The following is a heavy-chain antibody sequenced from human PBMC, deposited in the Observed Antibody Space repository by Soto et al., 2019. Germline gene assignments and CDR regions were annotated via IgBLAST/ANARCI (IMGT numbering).Heavy chain of an antibody. V-gene: IGHV4-39*01. Sequence: FETLSLTGTVAGGSISSRSYCWGWFRQPPGKGLEWIGSVYYSGSTYYNPSLKSRVTISVDTSKNQFSLKLSSVTAADTAVYDCARLGYSGGYYSLYYSNGLDVWGKGTTVTVSS. D-gene: IGHD3-22*01. CDR3: ARLGYSGGYYSLYYSNGLDV. CDR2: VYYSGST. J-gene: IGHJ6*04. CDR1: GGSISSRSYC.